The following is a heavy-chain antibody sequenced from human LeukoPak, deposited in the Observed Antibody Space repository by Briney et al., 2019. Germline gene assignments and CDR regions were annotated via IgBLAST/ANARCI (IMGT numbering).Heavy chain of an antibody. V-gene: IGHV1-8*01. CDR1: GYTFASYD. D-gene: IGHD1-26*01. Sequence: GASVKVSCKASGYTFASYDINWVRQATGQGLEWMGWMNPNSGNTGYAQKFQGRVTMTRNTSMSTAYMELSSLRSEDTAVYYCARDPEPYSGSSYADYWGQGTLVTVSS. J-gene: IGHJ4*02. CDR2: MNPNSGNT. CDR3: ARDPEPYSGSSYADY.